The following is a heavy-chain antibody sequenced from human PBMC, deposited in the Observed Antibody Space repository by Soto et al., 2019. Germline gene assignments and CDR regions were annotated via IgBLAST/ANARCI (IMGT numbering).Heavy chain of an antibody. CDR1: GYSFSSYW. V-gene: IGHV5-51*01. Sequence: GESLKISCKGSGYSFSSYWIGWVRQMPGKGLEWMGIISPGDSDTRYSPSFQGQVTMSADTSISTAYLQWSSLKASDTAMYFCARRITIFGVVTKKYFDYWGQGTLVTVSS. D-gene: IGHD3-3*01. J-gene: IGHJ4*02. CDR3: ARRITIFGVVTKKYFDY. CDR2: ISPGDSDT.